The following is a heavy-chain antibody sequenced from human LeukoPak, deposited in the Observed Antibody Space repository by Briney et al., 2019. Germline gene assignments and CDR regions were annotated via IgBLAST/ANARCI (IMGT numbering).Heavy chain of an antibody. Sequence: KASETLSLTCAVSGGSISSGGYSWSWIRQPPGKGLEWMGYIYYSGSTYYNPSLKSRVTISVDTSKNQFSLKLGSVTAADTAVYYCASTMVRGVHFNFDYWGQGTLVTVSS. CDR3: ASTMVRGVHFNFDY. CDR2: IYYSGST. D-gene: IGHD3-10*01. CDR1: GGSISSGGYS. V-gene: IGHV4-30-4*07. J-gene: IGHJ4*02.